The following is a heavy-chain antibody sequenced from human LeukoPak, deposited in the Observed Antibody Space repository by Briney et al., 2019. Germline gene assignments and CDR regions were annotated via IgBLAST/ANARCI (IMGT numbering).Heavy chain of an antibody. D-gene: IGHD3-22*01. CDR3: ARDSSGSKALDY. Sequence: SATLSLPCTVSGGSISSYYWSWIRQPAGKGLEWIGRIYTSGSTNYNPSLKSRVTMSVDTSKNQFSLKLSSVTAADTAVYYCARDSSGSKALDYWGQGTLVTVSS. CDR1: GGSISSYY. CDR2: IYTSGST. J-gene: IGHJ4*02. V-gene: IGHV4-4*07.